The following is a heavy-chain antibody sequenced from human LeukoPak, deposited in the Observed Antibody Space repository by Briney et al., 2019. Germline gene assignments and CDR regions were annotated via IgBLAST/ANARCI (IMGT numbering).Heavy chain of an antibody. V-gene: IGHV3-11*04. CDR3: ARKDFSSGSFSY. J-gene: IGHJ4*02. D-gene: IGHD6-19*01. Sequence: GSLRLSCAVSGFPFTRFYMSWIRQAPGKGLEWISYIGLSGSPLDYADSVRGRFTISRDSAKNSLYLELNSPRAEDTAVYYCARKDFSSGSFSYWGQGTLVTVSS. CDR1: GFPFTRFY. CDR2: IGLSGSPL.